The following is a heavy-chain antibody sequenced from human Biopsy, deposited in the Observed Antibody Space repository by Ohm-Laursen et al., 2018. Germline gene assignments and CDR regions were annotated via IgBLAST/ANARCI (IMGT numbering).Heavy chain of an antibody. CDR3: TRGGYYYDSLAYYYWLDP. Sequence: SAKVSCKTSGYTFTDYFVHWVRQAPGQGLEWMGWINAKTGDTNYAQKFQGRVTMTRDTSISTAYVDLSSLRSDDTAVYYCTRGGYYYDSLAYYYWLDPWGQGTLVTVSS. V-gene: IGHV1-2*02. J-gene: IGHJ5*02. D-gene: IGHD3-22*01. CDR1: GYTFTDYF. CDR2: INAKTGDT.